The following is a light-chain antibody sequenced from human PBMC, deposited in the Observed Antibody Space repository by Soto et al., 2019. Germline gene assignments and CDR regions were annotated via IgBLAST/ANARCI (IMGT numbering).Light chain of an antibody. CDR1: QDISNR. CDR2: DAS. CDR3: QQYVNLVT. Sequence: DIQMTQSPSSLYASVGDRVTITCQASQDISNRLNWYQQKPGKAPKLLINDASNLEAGVPSRFSGSGSGTDFTFTISSLQPEDIATYYCQQYVNLVTFGGGTKLEIK. J-gene: IGKJ4*01. V-gene: IGKV1-33*01.